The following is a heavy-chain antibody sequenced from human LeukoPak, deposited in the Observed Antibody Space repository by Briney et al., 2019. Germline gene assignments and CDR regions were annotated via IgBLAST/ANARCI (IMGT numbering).Heavy chain of an antibody. CDR2: IIPIFGTA. D-gene: IGHD4-17*01. Sequence: SVKVSCKASGGTFSSYAISWVRQAPGQGLEWMGGIIPIFGTANYAQKFQGRVTITADESTSTAYMELSSLRSEDTAVYYCARGHYGDYPSYYYGMDVWGKGTTVTVSS. CDR3: ARGHYGDYPSYYYGMDV. J-gene: IGHJ6*04. CDR1: GGTFSSYA. V-gene: IGHV1-69*01.